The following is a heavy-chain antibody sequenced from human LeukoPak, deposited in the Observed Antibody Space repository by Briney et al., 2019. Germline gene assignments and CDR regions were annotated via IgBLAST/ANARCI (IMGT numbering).Heavy chain of an antibody. J-gene: IGHJ1*01. Sequence: GGSLRLSCAASGFTVSSNYMSWVRQAPGKGLERVSVIYSGGSTYYADSVKGRFAISRDNSKNTLYLQMNSLRAEDTAVYYCAYTSLHSSSWFQSGYFQHWGQGTLVTVSS. D-gene: IGHD6-13*01. CDR1: GFTVSSNY. CDR2: IYSGGST. V-gene: IGHV3-53*01. CDR3: AYTSLHSSSWFQSGYFQH.